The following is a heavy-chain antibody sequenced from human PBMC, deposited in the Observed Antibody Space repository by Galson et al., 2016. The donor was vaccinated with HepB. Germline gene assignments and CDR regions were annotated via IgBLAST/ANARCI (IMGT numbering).Heavy chain of an antibody. V-gene: IGHV3-48*04. Sequence: SLRLSCAGSGFTFGGHTIHWVRQAPGKGLEWVADISCSNSTVYYADSVKGRFTITRDNTNNSLHLQMKTLRPEDTALYYCAKVSSPQHGSAGYFISRCMQHWGQGPLVTVSS. CDR3: AKVSSPQHGSAGYFISRCMQH. CDR1: GFTFGGHT. CDR2: ISCSNSTV. D-gene: IGHD3-9*01. J-gene: IGHJ1*01.